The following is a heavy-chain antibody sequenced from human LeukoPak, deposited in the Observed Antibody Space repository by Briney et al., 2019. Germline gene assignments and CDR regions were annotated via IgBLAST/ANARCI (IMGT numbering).Heavy chain of an antibody. CDR1: GGSLSGYY. CDR2: INHSGST. Sequence: SETLSLTCAAYGGSLSGYYWSWIRQPPGKGLEWIGEINHSGSTNYNPSLKSRVTISVDTSKNQFSLKLRSVTAADTAVYYCARGYCSSTSCRPFGYWGQGTLVTVSS. CDR3: ARGYCSSTSCRPFGY. J-gene: IGHJ4*02. D-gene: IGHD2-2*01. V-gene: IGHV4-34*01.